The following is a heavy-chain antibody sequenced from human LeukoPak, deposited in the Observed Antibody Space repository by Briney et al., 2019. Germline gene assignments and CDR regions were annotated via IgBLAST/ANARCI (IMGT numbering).Heavy chain of an antibody. CDR3: ARSYYDILTGSGYYYYYYMDV. CDR1: GYTFTSYD. V-gene: IGHV1-8*01. Sequence: ASVKVSCKASGYTFTSYDINWVRQATGQGLEWMGWMNPNSGNTGYAQKFQGRVTMTRNTSISTAYMELSSLRSEDTAVYYCARSYYDILTGSGYYYYYYMDVWGKGTTVTISS. CDR2: MNPNSGNT. J-gene: IGHJ6*03. D-gene: IGHD3-9*01.